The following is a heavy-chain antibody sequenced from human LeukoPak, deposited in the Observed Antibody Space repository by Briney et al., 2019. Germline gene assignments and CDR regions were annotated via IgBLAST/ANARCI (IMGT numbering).Heavy chain of an antibody. V-gene: IGHV3-74*01. J-gene: IGHJ4*02. Sequence: PGGSLRLSCAGSGFTFSNYWIHWVRQVPGKGLLWVSRIDSVGNRIVYADSVKGRFTISRDNAKNTVYLQMNSLRAEDTAVYYCATAKAVAGDFDYWGQGTLVTVSS. CDR2: IDSVGNRI. D-gene: IGHD6-19*01. CDR3: ATAKAVAGDFDY. CDR1: GFTFSNYW.